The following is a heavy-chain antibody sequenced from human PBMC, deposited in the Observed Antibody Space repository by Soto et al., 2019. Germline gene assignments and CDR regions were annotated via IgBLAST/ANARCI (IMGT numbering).Heavy chain of an antibody. CDR2: ISYDGSNK. Sequence: QVQLVESGGGVVQPGRSLRLSCAASGFTFSSYGMHWVRQAPGKGLEWVAVISYDGSNKYYADSVKGRFTISRDNSKNTLYLQMNSLRAEDTAVYYCAKDHLQWLGLGLWYWGQGTLVTVSS. D-gene: IGHD6-19*01. J-gene: IGHJ4*02. V-gene: IGHV3-30*18. CDR3: AKDHLQWLGLGLWY. CDR1: GFTFSSYG.